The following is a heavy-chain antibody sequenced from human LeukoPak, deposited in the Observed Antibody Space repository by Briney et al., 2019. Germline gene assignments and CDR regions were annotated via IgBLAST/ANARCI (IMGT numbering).Heavy chain of an antibody. CDR2: ISGSGGST. Sequence: GGSLRLSCADSGFTFSSYAMSWVRQAPGKGLEWVSAISGSGGSTYYADSVKGRFTISRDNSKNTLYLQMNSLRAEDTAVYYCAKSCVVVPADYYYYYGMDVWGQGTTVTVSS. CDR1: GFTFSSYA. V-gene: IGHV3-23*01. D-gene: IGHD2-2*01. J-gene: IGHJ6*02. CDR3: AKSCVVVPADYYYYYGMDV.